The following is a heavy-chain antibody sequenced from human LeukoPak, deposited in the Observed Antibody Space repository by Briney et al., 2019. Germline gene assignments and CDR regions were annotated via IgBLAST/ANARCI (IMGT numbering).Heavy chain of an antibody. CDR1: GFTFSSYA. J-gene: IGHJ6*02. CDR3: AKKDSSGYRLSYYYYGMDV. V-gene: IGHV3-23*01. CDR2: ISGSGGST. Sequence: GGSLRLSCAASGFTFSSYAMSWVRQAPGKGLEWVSAISGSGGSTYYADSVKGRFTISRDNSKNTLYLQMNSLRAEDTAVYYCAKKDSSGYRLSYYYYGMDVWGQGTTVTVSS. D-gene: IGHD3-22*01.